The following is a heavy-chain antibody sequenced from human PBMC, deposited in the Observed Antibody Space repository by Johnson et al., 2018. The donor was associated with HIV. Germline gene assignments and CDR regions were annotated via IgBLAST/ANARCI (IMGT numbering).Heavy chain of an antibody. CDR2: ISSSGSII. V-gene: IGHV3-11*04. D-gene: IGHD3-10*01. J-gene: IGHJ3*02. Sequence: QVQLVETGGGLIQPGGSLRLSCAASGFTVSSNYMSWIRQAPGKGLEWVSYISSSGSIIWYADSVKGRFTISRDNAKNSLYLQMNSLRAEDTAVYYCARVRGKIPRGAFDIWGQGTMVTVSS. CDR3: ARVRGKIPRGAFDI. CDR1: GFTVSSNY.